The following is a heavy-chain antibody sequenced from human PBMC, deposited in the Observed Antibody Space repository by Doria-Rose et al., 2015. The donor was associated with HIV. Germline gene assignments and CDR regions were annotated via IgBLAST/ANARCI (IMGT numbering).Heavy chain of an antibody. V-gene: IGHV3-21*01. CDR2: ISSTSAYI. CDR3: ATGVTLDY. D-gene: IGHD3-10*01. J-gene: IGHJ4*02. Sequence: VQLVRSGGGLVRPGGSLRLSCATSGSTFSSHRINWVRQAPGKGLEWVSSISSTSAYINYADSVRGRFTISRDNARNSLYLQMDSLRAEYTAIYYCATGVTLDYWGQGTLVTVSS. CDR1: GSTFSSHR.